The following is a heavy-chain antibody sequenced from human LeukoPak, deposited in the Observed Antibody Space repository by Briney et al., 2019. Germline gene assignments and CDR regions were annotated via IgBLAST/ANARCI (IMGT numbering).Heavy chain of an antibody. D-gene: IGHD6-6*01. V-gene: IGHV3-30*18. Sequence: GGSLRLSCAASGFTFSSYGMHWVRQALGKGLEWVAVISYDGSNKYYADSVKGRFTISGDNSKNTLYLQMNSLRAEDTAVYYCAKDHHSKVAARHDYWGQGTLVTVSS. CDR1: GFTFSSYG. J-gene: IGHJ4*02. CDR2: ISYDGSNK. CDR3: AKDHHSKVAARHDY.